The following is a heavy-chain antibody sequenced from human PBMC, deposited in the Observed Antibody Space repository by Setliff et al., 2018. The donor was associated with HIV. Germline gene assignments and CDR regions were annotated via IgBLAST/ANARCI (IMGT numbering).Heavy chain of an antibody. Sequence: SETLSLTCSVSGASVSGQFWSWIRQPPGKGLEWIGFISNTGDTKYNPSLKSRVTISLDTSNKQFSLKLSSVTAADTAVYSCARASWFSSSSGDYYYMDVWGKGATVTVSS. D-gene: IGHD6-6*01. CDR1: GASVSGQF. CDR2: ISNTGDT. J-gene: IGHJ6*03. V-gene: IGHV4-59*02. CDR3: ARASWFSSSSGDYYYMDV.